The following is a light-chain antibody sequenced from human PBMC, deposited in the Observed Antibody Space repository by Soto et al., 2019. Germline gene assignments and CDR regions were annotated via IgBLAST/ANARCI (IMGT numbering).Light chain of an antibody. Sequence: IQMTQSPSSLSASVGDTVTITCRASQGISSYLNWYQQKPGTPPKLLIYTASNMQSGVPSRFAGSRSGTEFTLNISSLQPEDFATYFCQQTHNLITFGQGTRLEMK. CDR2: TAS. J-gene: IGKJ5*01. V-gene: IGKV1-39*01. CDR1: QGISSY. CDR3: QQTHNLIT.